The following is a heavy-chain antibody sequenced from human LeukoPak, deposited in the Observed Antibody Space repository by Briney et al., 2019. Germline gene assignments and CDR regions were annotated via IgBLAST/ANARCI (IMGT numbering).Heavy chain of an antibody. D-gene: IGHD4-11*01. J-gene: IGHJ6*02. CDR2: IYYSGST. CDR3: ARGTVTLYYYYGMDV. V-gene: IGHV4-59*01. CDR1: GGSIGSYY. Sequence: SETLSLTCTVSGGSIGSYYWSWIRQPPGKGLEWIGYIYYSGSTNYNPSLKSRVTISVDTSKNQFSLKLSSVTAADTAVYYCARGTVTLYYYYGMDVWGQGTTVTVSS.